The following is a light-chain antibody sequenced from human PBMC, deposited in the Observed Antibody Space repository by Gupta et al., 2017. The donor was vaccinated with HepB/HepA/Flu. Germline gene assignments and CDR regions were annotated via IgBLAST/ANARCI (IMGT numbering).Light chain of an antibody. Sequence: HSVLTQSPSISGTPGQRVTISCSGSSSHVGSNNVNWYQQFPGTAPKLLIYKNDERPSGVPDRISGSKSGTSASLAISGLQSEDEADYYCAAWDKSLNGVVFGGGTKLTVL. CDR1: SSHVGSNN. CDR2: KND. J-gene: IGLJ2*01. V-gene: IGLV1-44*01. CDR3: AAWDKSLNGVV.